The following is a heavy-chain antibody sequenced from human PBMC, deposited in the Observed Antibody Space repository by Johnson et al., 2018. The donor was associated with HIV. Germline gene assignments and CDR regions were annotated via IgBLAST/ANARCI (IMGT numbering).Heavy chain of an antibody. D-gene: IGHD6-19*01. CDR3: ARDGSSGWWADGDDAFDI. V-gene: IGHV3-48*03. CDR1: GFTFSSYE. J-gene: IGHJ3*02. Sequence: VQLVESGRGLVQPGGSLRLSCAASGFTFSSYEMNWVRQAPGKGLEWVSYISSSGSTIYYADSVKGRFTISRDNAKNSLYLQMNSLRAEDTAVYYWARDGSSGWWADGDDAFDIWGQGTMVTVSS. CDR2: ISSSGSTI.